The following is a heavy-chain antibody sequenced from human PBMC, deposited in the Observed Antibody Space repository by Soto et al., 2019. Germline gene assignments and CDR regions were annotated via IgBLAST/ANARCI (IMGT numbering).Heavy chain of an antibody. J-gene: IGHJ4*02. Sequence: SETLSLTCTVSGGSISSGDYYWSWIRQPPGKGLEWIGYIYYSGSTYYNPSLKSRVTISVDTSKNQFSLKLSSVTAADTAVYYCAREQYCSGGSCYGFDYWGQGTLVTVS. CDR2: IYYSGST. CDR3: AREQYCSGGSCYGFDY. V-gene: IGHV4-30-4*01. CDR1: GGSISSGDYY. D-gene: IGHD2-15*01.